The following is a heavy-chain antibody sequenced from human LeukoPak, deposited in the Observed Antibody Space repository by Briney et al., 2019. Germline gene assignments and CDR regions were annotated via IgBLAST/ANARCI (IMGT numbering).Heavy chain of an antibody. CDR3: VKESEDSSVWATRYYFDY. V-gene: IGHV3-9*01. CDR2: ITLNSDNI. Sequence: SGGSLRLSCAASGFTFEDYAMHWVRQAPGKGREWVAGITLNSDNIDYAESVRGRFTISRDNAKNSLYLEMSSLRLEDTALYYCVKESEDSSVWATRYYFDYWGQGSLVTVSS. J-gene: IGHJ4*02. CDR1: GFTFEDYA. D-gene: IGHD6-19*01.